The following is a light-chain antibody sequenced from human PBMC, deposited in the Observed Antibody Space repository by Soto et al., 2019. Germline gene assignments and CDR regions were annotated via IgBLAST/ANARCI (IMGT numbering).Light chain of an antibody. J-gene: IGKJ1*01. CDR3: QQYNSYSEA. V-gene: IGKV1-5*03. CDR1: QTISSW. CDR2: KAS. Sequence: DIQMTQSPSTLSGSVGDRVTITCRASQTISSWLAWYQQKPGKAPKLLIYKASTLKSGVPSRFSGSGSGTEFTLTISSLQPDALETYYCQQYNSYSEAFGQGTKVDIK.